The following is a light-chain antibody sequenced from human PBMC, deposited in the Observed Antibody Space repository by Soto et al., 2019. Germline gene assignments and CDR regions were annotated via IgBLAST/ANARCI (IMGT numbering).Light chain of an antibody. Sequence: EIVLTESASTLSLSPGARATLSCRTSQSVSSSNLAWYQQKPGQAPRFLIYGASSRATGIPDRFSGSGSGTDVTLTISSLEPEDFAVYYCQQRSNWPITFGQGTRLEIK. CDR1: QSVSSSN. CDR3: QQRSNWPIT. V-gene: IGKV3D-20*02. CDR2: GAS. J-gene: IGKJ5*01.